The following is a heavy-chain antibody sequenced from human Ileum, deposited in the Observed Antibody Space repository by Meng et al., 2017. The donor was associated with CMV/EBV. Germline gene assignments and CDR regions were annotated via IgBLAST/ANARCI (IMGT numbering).Heavy chain of an antibody. V-gene: IGHV4-4*02. CDR2: VYRGGNA. CDR1: GGSISRANW. Sequence: QLQLQESGPGLVKPSGTLSLTCAVSGGSISRANWWTWVRQTLGKGLEWIGEVYRGGNAMYNPSLQSRLTISVDDSTNQVSLRLRSVTAADTAMYYCTTGSAYSPPGQFHQWGQGTLVTVSS. J-gene: IGHJ4*02. CDR3: TTGSAYSPPGQFHQ. D-gene: IGHD3-22*01.